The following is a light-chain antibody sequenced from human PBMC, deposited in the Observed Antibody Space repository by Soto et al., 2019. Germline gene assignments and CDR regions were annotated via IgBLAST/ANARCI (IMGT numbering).Light chain of an antibody. Sequence: EIVMTQSPATLSVSPGERATLSCRASQSVSSNLAWYQQKPGQAPRLLIYGASTRATGIPARFSGSGSGTEFTLTISSLQSEDSAVYYCQQYNNWPPEYTFGQGTKLAIK. CDR2: GAS. CDR3: QQYNNWPPEYT. V-gene: IGKV3-15*01. CDR1: QSVSSN. J-gene: IGKJ2*01.